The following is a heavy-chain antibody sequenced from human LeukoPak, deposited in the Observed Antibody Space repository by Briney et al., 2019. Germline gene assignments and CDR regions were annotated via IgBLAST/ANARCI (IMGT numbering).Heavy chain of an antibody. V-gene: IGHV3-74*03. Sequence: GGSLRLSCTVSGFTITNNWMYWVRQAPGRGLVWVSRIKMDERSAVYADSVKGRFIISRDNAKNTVYLQMNSLRADDTAVYYCATVFRGSSLQDYWGQGTLVTVSS. CDR3: ATVFRGSSLQDY. CDR1: GFTITNNW. J-gene: IGHJ4*02. D-gene: IGHD3-16*01. CDR2: IKMDERSA.